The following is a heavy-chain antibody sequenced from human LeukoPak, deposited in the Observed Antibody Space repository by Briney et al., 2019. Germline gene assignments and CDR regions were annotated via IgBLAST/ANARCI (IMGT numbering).Heavy chain of an antibody. Sequence: SETLSLTCTVSGGSISSYYWSWIRQPPGKGLEWIGYIYYSGSTNYNPSLKSRVTISVDTSRNQFSLKLSSVTAADTAVYYCARVDDILTGYIDYWGQGTLVTVSS. CDR3: ARVDDILTGYIDY. J-gene: IGHJ4*02. D-gene: IGHD3-9*01. CDR2: IYYSGST. V-gene: IGHV4-59*12. CDR1: GGSISSYY.